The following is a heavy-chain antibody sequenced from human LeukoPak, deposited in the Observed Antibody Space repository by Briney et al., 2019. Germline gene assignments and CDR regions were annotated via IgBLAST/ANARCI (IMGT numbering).Heavy chain of an antibody. V-gene: IGHV3-23*01. CDR1: GITFSSYA. Sequence: PGGSLRLSCAASGITFSSYAMSWVRQAPGKGLEWVSVISSGGGNTHYADSVKGRFAISRDNSRNTVHLQMNSLRVEDTAVYYCALRRGSSGWSGRWLDPWGKGTTVTVSS. D-gene: IGHD6-19*01. J-gene: IGHJ6*04. CDR2: ISSGGGNT. CDR3: ALRRGSSGWSGRWLDP.